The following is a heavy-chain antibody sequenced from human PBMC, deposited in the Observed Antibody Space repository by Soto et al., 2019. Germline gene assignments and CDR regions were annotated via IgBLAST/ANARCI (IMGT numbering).Heavy chain of an antibody. CDR3: AKAVGEYLYFFTT. CDR2: IAASWHNT. D-gene: IGHD3-10*01. J-gene: IGHJ4*02. CDR1: GLTFSSYA. Sequence: EVQLLESGGGLIQPGGSLRLSCAFSGLTFSSYAASWVRQAPGKGLEWVSGIAASWHNTYYADSVEGRFTISRDNSNNTLFLQMNNLSAEDTAVYDCAKAVGEYLYFFTTGGQGIRVTVSS. V-gene: IGHV3-23*01.